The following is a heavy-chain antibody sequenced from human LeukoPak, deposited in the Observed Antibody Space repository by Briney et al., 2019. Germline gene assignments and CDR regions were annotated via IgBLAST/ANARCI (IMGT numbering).Heavy chain of an antibody. Sequence: GGSLRLSCAASGFTFSDYAMHWVRQASGKGLEWVAVISKDGSDKYYPGSVRGRFTISRDNSKNTIYLQMDSLRAEDTAIYYCARDYWWNYDYWGQGTLVTVSS. D-gene: IGHD1-7*01. CDR1: GFTFSDYA. CDR3: ARDYWWNYDY. V-gene: IGHV3-30-3*01. J-gene: IGHJ4*02. CDR2: ISKDGSDK.